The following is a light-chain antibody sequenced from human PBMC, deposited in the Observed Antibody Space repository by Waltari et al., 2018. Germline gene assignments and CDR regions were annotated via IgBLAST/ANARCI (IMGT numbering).Light chain of an antibody. Sequence: IQMTQSPSSLSAFVGDSVTITCRASQSITTLLNWYQQKPGKAPKHLIFGAHNVQSGVPSRFSGSGRGTDFTLSIRGLQPEDLATYYCQQSHDSPDTFGGGTRVEIK. V-gene: IGKV1-39*01. CDR2: GAH. CDR3: QQSHDSPDT. CDR1: QSITTL. J-gene: IGKJ4*01.